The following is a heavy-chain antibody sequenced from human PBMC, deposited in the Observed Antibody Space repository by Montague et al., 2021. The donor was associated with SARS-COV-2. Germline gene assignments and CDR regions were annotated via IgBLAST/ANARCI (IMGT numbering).Heavy chain of an antibody. D-gene: IGHD3-16*02. J-gene: IGHJ4*02. CDR2: ISYSATS. V-gene: IGHV4-39*01. CDR3: ARLGITLGGVIVIRYYFGF. Sequence: SETLSLTCTFSGASRSTKNYYWGWIRQPPGKGLEWIGSISYSATSYSNPSLKSRVTMSVDTSRNQLSLNLSSVTVADTAVYYCARLGITLGGVIVIRYYFGFWGQGTLVTVSS. CDR1: GASRSTKNYY.